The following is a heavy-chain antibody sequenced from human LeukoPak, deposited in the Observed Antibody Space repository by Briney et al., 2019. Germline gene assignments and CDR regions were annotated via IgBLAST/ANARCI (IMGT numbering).Heavy chain of an antibody. CDR2: TYYRSKWYN. CDR3: ARMSYPFTPKAYFDY. V-gene: IGHV6-1*01. CDR1: GDSVSSNSAT. Sequence: SQTLSLTCAISGDSVSSNSATWNWIRQSPSRGLEWLGRTYYRSKWYNDYAVSVRSRITINSDTSKNQFSLQLNSVTPKDTAVYYCARMSYPFTPKAYFDYWGQGTLVTVSS. D-gene: IGHD5/OR15-5a*01. J-gene: IGHJ4*02.